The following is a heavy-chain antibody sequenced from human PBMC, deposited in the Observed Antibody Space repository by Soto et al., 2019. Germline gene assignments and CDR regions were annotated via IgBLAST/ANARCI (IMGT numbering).Heavy chain of an antibody. Sequence: QVQLQQWGAGLLKPSETLSLTCAVDSGSFSTYYCSWTRQPPGKGLEWIGEIHPSGDTDYNPSLSNRVTISPDTSTNQVSLKLTSVTAADTAVYFCSRGRDLHKGGRPWGQGTLVTVSS. J-gene: IGHJ5*02. V-gene: IGHV4-34*02. CDR2: IHPSGDT. CDR1: SGSFSTYY. CDR3: SRGRDLHKGGRP. D-gene: IGHD3-16*01.